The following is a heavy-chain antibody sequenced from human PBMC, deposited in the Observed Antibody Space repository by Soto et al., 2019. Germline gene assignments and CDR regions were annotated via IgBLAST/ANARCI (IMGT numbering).Heavy chain of an antibody. D-gene: IGHD3-3*01. J-gene: IGHJ4*02. CDR2: INAGNANT. Sequence: GASVEVSCKASGYTFTKYAFHWARQAPGQRLEWMGWINAGNANTKYSQNFQGRVTITRDTSASTAYMELSSLRSEDTAVYYCAXGQIFGMLIGGYFGYWGQGTLATVSS. CDR3: AXGQIFGMLIGGYFGY. V-gene: IGHV1-3*01. CDR1: GYTFTKYA.